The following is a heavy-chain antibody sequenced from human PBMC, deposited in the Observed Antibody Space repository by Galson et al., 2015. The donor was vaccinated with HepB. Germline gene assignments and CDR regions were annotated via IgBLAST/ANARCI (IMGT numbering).Heavy chain of an antibody. CDR3: ARWLDIVVVPAVSYFDY. Sequence: CTVSGGSISSSSYYWGWIRQPPGKGLEWIGSIYYSGSTYYNPSLKSRVTISVDTSKNQFSLKLSSVTAADTAVYYCARWLDIVVVPAVSYFDYWGQGTLVTVSS. CDR2: IYYSGST. D-gene: IGHD2-2*03. J-gene: IGHJ4*02. CDR1: GGSISSSSYY. V-gene: IGHV4-39*01.